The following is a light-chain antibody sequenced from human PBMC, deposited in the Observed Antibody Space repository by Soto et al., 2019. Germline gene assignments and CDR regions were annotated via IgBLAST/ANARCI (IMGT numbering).Light chain of an antibody. V-gene: IGKV3-11*01. CDR3: QQRSNRPPYT. CDR2: DAS. Sequence: EIVLTQSPATLSLSPGERATLSCRASQSVSSYLAWYQQKPGQAPRLLIYDASNRATGIPARFSGSGSGTEFTLTISSREPEDFAVYYCQQRSNRPPYTFGQGTKLEIK. CDR1: QSVSSY. J-gene: IGKJ2*01.